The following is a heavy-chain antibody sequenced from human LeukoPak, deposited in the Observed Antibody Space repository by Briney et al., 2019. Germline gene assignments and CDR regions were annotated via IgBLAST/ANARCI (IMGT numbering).Heavy chain of an antibody. CDR2: IYTSGST. CDR1: GGSISSYY. CDR3: ARVESPGYSSSWYGNWFDP. V-gene: IGHV4-4*09. J-gene: IGHJ5*02. D-gene: IGHD6-13*01. Sequence: SETLSLTCTVSGGSISSYYWSWIRQPPGKGLEWIGYIYTSGSTNYNPSLKSRVTISVDTSKNQFSLKLSSVTAADTAVYYCARVESPGYSSSWYGNWFDPWGQGTLDTVSS.